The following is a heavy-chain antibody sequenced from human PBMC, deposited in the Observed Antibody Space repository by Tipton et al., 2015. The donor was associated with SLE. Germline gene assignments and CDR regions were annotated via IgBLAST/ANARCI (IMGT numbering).Heavy chain of an antibody. CDR2: INHSGST. D-gene: IGHD3-22*01. Sequence: TLSLTCAVYGGSISSSTYYWGWIRQPPGKGLEWIGEINHSGSTNYNPSLKSRVTISVDTSKNQFSLKLSSVTAADTAVYYCARGGISGYYYFDYWGQGTLVTVSS. J-gene: IGHJ4*02. V-gene: IGHV4-34*01. CDR1: GGSISSSTYY. CDR3: ARGGISGYYYFDY.